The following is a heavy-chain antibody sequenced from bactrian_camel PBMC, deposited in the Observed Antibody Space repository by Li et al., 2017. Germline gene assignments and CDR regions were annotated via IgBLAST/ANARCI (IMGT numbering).Heavy chain of an antibody. Sequence: HVQLVESGGGSVQAGGSLILSCTISSSTFDRFAMAWYRQGAGNECELIASISPDGHIYYSDSVNGRFTVSQDNAKERVYLQMNSLKFEDAAVYYCKTDPPSPASVATGQVCDYSEYNSWGQGTQVTVS. CDR2: ISPDGHI. V-gene: IGHV3S56*01. CDR3: KTDPPSPASVATGQVCDYSEYNS. J-gene: IGHJ4*01. D-gene: IGHD3*01. CDR1: SSTFDRFA.